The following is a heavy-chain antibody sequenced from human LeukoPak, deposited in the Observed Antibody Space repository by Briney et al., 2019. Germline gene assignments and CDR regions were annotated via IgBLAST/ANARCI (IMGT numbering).Heavy chain of an antibody. V-gene: IGHV4-59*08. CDR3: ARQVGYGRHFDS. CDR2: VYYSGST. Sequence: PSETLSLTCTVSGGSISTFYWSLIRQPPGKGLEWIGYVYYSGSTTFNPSLKSRLTISVDTSKNQFSLRLYSVTAADTAVYYCARQVGYGRHFDSWGQGTLVTVSS. J-gene: IGHJ4*02. D-gene: IGHD5-18*01. CDR1: GGSISTFY.